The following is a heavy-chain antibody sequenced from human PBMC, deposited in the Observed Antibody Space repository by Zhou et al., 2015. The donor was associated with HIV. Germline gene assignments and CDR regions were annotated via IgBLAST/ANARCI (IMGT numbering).Heavy chain of an antibody. Sequence: QVQLVQSGAEEKKPGASVKVSCKASGYTFTSYAMHWVRQAPGQRLEWMGWINAGNGNTKYSQKFQGRVTITRDTSASTAYMELSSLRSEDTAVYYCARSGLYGWLRLQDIFDYWGQGTLVTVSS. V-gene: IGHV1-3*05. CDR3: ARSGLYGWLRLQDIFDY. J-gene: IGHJ4*02. CDR1: GYTFTSYA. D-gene: IGHD5-12*01. CDR2: INAGNGNT.